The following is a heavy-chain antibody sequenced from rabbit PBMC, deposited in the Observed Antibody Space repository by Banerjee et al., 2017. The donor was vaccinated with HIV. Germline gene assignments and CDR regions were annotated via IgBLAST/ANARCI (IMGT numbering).Heavy chain of an antibody. Sequence: QEQLEESGGGLVKPGRSLTLTCTASGFSFSDKYVMCWVRQAPGKGLEWIGCIYVDSVANTYYANWAKGRFTISKASWTTVTLQMTSLTAADTASYFCARDLAGVIGWNFNLWGPGTL. CDR1: GFSFSDKYV. J-gene: IGHJ4*01. D-gene: IGHD4-1*01. CDR3: ARDLAGVIGWNFNL. V-gene: IGHV1S45*01. CDR2: IYVDSVANT.